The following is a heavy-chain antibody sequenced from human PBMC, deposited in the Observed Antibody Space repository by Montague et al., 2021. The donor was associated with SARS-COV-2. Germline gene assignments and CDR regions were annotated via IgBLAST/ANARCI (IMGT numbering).Heavy chain of an antibody. CDR2: ISYDGSNK. D-gene: IGHD3-10*01. J-gene: IGHJ4*02. Sequence: SLRLSCAASGITFSSYAMHWVRQAPGKGLEWVAVISYDGSNKYYADPVKGRFTISRDNSKNTLYLQMNSLRAEDTAVYYCAREGLSGSYYGSLDYWGQGTLVTVSS. CDR1: GITFSSYA. V-gene: IGHV3-30-3*01. CDR3: AREGLSGSYYGSLDY.